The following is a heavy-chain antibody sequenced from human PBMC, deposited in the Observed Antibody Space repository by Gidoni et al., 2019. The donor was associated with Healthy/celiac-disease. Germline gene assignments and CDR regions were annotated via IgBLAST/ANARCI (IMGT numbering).Heavy chain of an antibody. CDR2: INAGNGNT. D-gene: IGHD6-6*01. V-gene: IGHV1-3*01. CDR1: GYTFTSYA. J-gene: IGHJ6*02. CDR3: ASGCSSLYYYYGMDV. Sequence: QVQLVQSGAGVKKPGASVKVSCKASGYTFTSYAMHWVRQTPGQRLEWMGWINAGNGNTKYSQKFQGRVTITRDTSASTAYMALSSLRSEDTAVYYCASGCSSLYYYYGMDVWGQGTTVTVSS.